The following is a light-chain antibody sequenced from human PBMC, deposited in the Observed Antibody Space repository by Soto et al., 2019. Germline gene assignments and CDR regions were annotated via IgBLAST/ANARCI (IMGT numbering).Light chain of an antibody. CDR3: QQLNTLPFT. Sequence: DIQMTQSPSSLSASVGDRVTITCRASQSISSYLNWYQQKPGKAPNLLISTASTLQSGVPSRFSGSGSGTEFTLTISGLLPEDFATYHCQQLNTLPFTFGQGTRLEIK. CDR2: TAS. CDR1: QSISSY. V-gene: IGKV1-9*01. J-gene: IGKJ5*01.